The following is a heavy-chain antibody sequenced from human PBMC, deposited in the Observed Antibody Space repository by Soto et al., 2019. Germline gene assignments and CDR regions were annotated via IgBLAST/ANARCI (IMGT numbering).Heavy chain of an antibody. J-gene: IGHJ4*02. V-gene: IGHV1-8*01. CDR2: MNPYNGNA. CDR3: ARRKDRPGSHYFDC. Sequence: SSVKVSCKASGYTFITYDIHWVRQATGQGLEWMGWMNPYNGNAGYAQKFQGRVTMTRNTSISTAYMELSSLRSEDTAVYFCARRKDRPGSHYFDCCGQGTRVTVSS. CDR1: GYTFITYD.